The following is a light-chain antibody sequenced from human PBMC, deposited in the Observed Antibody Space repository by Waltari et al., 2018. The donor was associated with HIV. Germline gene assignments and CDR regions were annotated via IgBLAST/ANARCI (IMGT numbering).Light chain of an antibody. J-gene: IGLJ1*01. CDR2: EVS. Sequence: QSALTQPASVSGSPGQSLTISCTGTSSDVGSYNLVPWYQQHPGKAPKLMFYEVSKRPSGVSKCFSGTNAGNTASLTSCVLQAEDEADYYCVSYAGSSTYVFGTGTKVTVL. CDR1: SSDVGSYNL. V-gene: IGLV2-23*02. CDR3: VSYAGSSTYV.